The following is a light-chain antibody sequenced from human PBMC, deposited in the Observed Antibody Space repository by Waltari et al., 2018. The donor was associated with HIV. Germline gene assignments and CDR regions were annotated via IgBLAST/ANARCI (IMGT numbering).Light chain of an antibody. Sequence: QPKMTQAPSASKTPGQRITMSCSGGRSNIRNHSISWYQQFPGLAPRLFIYRNDQRPTGVPGRFSGSKSGTSAFLAITGLRLEDEATYICASWDDTLGHWIFGGGTKLTVL. CDR3: ASWDDTLGHWI. J-gene: IGLJ3*02. CDR2: RND. V-gene: IGLV1-47*01. CDR1: RSNIRNHS.